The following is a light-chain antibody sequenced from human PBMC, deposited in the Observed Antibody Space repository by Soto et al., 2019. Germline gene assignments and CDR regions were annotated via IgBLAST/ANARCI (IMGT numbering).Light chain of an antibody. J-gene: IGLJ1*01. CDR3: SSYAGSNNYV. CDR1: SSDVGAHNF. CDR2: EVS. V-gene: IGLV2-8*01. Sequence: QSVVTQPPSASGSPGQSVTISCTGTSSDVGAHNFVSWHQQHPGKAPQLMVYEVSKRPSGVPDRFSGSKSGNTASLTVSGLQAEDEADYYCSSYAGSNNYVFGTGTKVTVL.